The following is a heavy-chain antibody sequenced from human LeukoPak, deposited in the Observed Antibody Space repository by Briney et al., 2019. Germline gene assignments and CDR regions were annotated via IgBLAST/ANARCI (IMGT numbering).Heavy chain of an antibody. CDR2: IYYSGST. V-gene: IGHV4-59*01. CDR3: ARGVVVPAATSGSWFDP. J-gene: IGHJ5*02. CDR1: GGSISSYY. Sequence: SETLSLTCTVSGGSISSYYWSWIRQPPGKGLEWIGYIYYSGSTNYNPSLKSRVTISVDTSKNQFSLKLSSVTAADTAVYYCARGVVVPAATSGSWFDPWGQGTLVTVSS. D-gene: IGHD2-2*01.